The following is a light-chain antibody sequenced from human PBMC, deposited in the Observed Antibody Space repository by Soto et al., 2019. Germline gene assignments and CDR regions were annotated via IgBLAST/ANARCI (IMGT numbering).Light chain of an antibody. CDR1: QSVSKNY. CDR3: GPYGPTGT. V-gene: IGKV3-20*01. J-gene: IGKJ4*02. CDR2: GAY. Sequence: TRSPVTXSLSLQERAPLACRDSQSVSKNYLAWYKQTTGHXPXXLIYGAYNSATGITDSSSGSGSATDFPLTSSRLEHEDCAVYSCGPYGPTGTVGEGPEVDI.